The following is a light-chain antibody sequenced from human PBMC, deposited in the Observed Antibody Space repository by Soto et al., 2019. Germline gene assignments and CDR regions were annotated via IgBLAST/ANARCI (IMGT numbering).Light chain of an antibody. CDR1: QGIRRD. Sequence: SAAVGAGVTISCRASQGIRRDIAWYQQRPGTVPKLLIFGASNLQSAVPSRFSGSGSGTDFTLTISTLQPADFATYYCQQSYSTPRPFGQGTKVDIK. CDR2: GAS. V-gene: IGKV1-6*01. CDR3: QQSYSTPRP. J-gene: IGKJ1*01.